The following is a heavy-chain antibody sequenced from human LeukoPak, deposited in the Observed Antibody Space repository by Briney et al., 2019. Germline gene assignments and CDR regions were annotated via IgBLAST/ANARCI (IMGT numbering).Heavy chain of an antibody. Sequence: SETLSLTCTVSGYSISSGHYWGLIRQPPGKGLEWIGSIYHSGSTYYNPSLKSRVTISVDTSKNQFSLKLTSVTAADTAVYYCARVAGFFDSWGQGTLVTVSS. J-gene: IGHJ4*02. D-gene: IGHD2-21*01. CDR3: ARVAGFFDS. CDR1: GYSISSGHY. CDR2: IYHSGST. V-gene: IGHV4-38-2*02.